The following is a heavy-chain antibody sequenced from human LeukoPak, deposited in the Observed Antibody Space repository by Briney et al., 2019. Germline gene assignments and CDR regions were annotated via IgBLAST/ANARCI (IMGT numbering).Heavy chain of an antibody. Sequence: SETLSLTCTVSGGSISSSNYYWGWIRQPPGKGLEWIGSIYYSGSTYYNPSLKSRVTISVDTSKNQFSLKLSSVTAADTAVYYCARRRIVATIDYWGQGTLVTVSP. CDR1: GGSISSSNYY. D-gene: IGHD5-12*01. CDR2: IYYSGST. V-gene: IGHV4-39*01. CDR3: ARRRIVATIDY. J-gene: IGHJ4*02.